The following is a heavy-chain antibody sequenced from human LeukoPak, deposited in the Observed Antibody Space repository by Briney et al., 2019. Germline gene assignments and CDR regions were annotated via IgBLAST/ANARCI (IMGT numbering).Heavy chain of an antibody. CDR3: ARHFSIIGGLDQLLENYFDY. Sequence: SETLSLTCTVSGGSISSSSYYWGWIRQPPGKGLEWIGSIYYSGSTYYNPSLKSRVTISVDTSKNQFSLKLSSVTAADTAVYYRARHFSIIGGLDQLLENYFDYWGQGTLVTVSS. D-gene: IGHD2-2*01. V-gene: IGHV4-39*01. CDR1: GGSISSSSYY. CDR2: IYYSGST. J-gene: IGHJ4*02.